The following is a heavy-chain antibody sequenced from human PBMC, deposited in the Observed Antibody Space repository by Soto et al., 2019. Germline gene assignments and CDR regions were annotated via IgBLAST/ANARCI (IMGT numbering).Heavy chain of an antibody. D-gene: IGHD3-3*01. CDR3: ARTDFWSGYYTGLVY. V-gene: IGHV4-34*01. CDR1: GGSFSGYY. CDR2: INHSGST. J-gene: IGHJ4*02. Sequence: PSETLSLTCAVYGGSFSGYYWSWIRQPPGKGLEWIGEINHSGSTNYNPSLKSRVTISVDTSKNQFSLKLSSVTAADTAVYYCARTDFWSGYYTGLVYWGQGTLVTVSS.